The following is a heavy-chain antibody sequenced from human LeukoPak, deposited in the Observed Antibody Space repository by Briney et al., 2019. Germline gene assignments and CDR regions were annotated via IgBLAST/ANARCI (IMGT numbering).Heavy chain of an antibody. Sequence: GGSLRLSCAASGFTFDDYGMSWVRQAPGKGLEWVTGITWNGASTGFADSVKGRFTISRDNAKNSLYLGMSSLRAEDTALYYCAREYGDYSSYFDLWGRGTLVAVSS. CDR1: GFTFDDYG. CDR3: AREYGDYSSYFDL. CDR2: ITWNGAST. J-gene: IGHJ2*01. V-gene: IGHV3-20*04. D-gene: IGHD4-17*01.